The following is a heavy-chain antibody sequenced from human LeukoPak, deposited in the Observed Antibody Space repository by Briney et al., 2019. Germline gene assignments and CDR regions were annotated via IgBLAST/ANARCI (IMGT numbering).Heavy chain of an antibody. D-gene: IGHD6-13*01. V-gene: IGHV3-7*01. CDR3: ARDGTAAGLYFDL. J-gene: IGHJ4*01. CDR2: ISQNGGEK. CDR1: GFTFSDYW. Sequence: PGGSLRRYCAVSGFTFSDYWMNWVRQAPGKGLEWVASISQNGGEKSYVDSVKGRFTISRDNPKNSLYLQMSSLRAEDTAVYYCARDGTAAGLYFDLWGQGALVTVSS.